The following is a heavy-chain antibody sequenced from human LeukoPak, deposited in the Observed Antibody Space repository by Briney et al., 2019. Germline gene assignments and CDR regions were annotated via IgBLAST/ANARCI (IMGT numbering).Heavy chain of an antibody. CDR1: GYSLSGYS. V-gene: IGHV1-2*04. CDR3: ARGGLAAAGINYYYYYGMDV. CDR2: MGCINPNSGDT. J-gene: IGHJ6*02. D-gene: IGHD6-13*01. Sequence: ASVKVSCKASGYSLSGYSIHWVRQAPGQGLEWMGCMGCINPNSGDTSYAQKFQGWVTMTRDTSISTAYMELSRLRSDDTAVYYCARGGLAAAGINYYYYYGMDVWGQGTTVTVSS.